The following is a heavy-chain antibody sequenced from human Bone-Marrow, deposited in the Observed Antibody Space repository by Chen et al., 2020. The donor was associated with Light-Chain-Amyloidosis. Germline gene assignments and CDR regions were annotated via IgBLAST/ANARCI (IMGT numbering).Heavy chain of an antibody. CDR3: ARHGIQSGPYYYYMDV. CDR2: TFYGGDT. Sequence: EESGPRLVRLPEALSLTCSVSGDSVTSRYFWGWVRHSPGKGLEWIGNTFYGGDTHYNPAHQSRVSISIDASKNQFSLRLTSVAAADTATYICARHGIQSGPYYYYMDVWGKGTTVTVSS. V-gene: IGHV4-39*01. CDR1: GDSVTSRYF. J-gene: IGHJ6*03.